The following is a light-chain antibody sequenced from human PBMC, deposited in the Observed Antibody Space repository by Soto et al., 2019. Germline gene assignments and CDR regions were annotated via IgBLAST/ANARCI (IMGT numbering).Light chain of an antibody. CDR2: GAS. CDR1: QSVSSSY. Sequence: EIVLTQSPGTLSLSPGERATLSCRASQSVSSSYLAWYQQKPGQAPRLLIYGASTRATGIPARFSGSGSGSEFTLTIRSLQSEDFAVYYCQQYNNWPRTFGQGTKVDIK. CDR3: QQYNNWPRT. J-gene: IGKJ1*01. V-gene: IGKV3-15*01.